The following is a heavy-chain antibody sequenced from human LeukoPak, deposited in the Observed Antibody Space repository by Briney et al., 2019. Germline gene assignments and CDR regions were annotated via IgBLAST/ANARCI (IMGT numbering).Heavy chain of an antibody. V-gene: IGHV3-43*01. CDR2: ISWDGGST. Sequence: GGSLRLSCAASGFTFDDYTMHWVRQAPGKGLEWVSLISWDGGSTYYADSVKGRFTISRDNSKNSLYLQMNSLRTEDTALYYCAKDAGEYCSSTGCYTLDYWGQGTLVTVSS. CDR3: AKDAGEYCSSTGCYTLDY. D-gene: IGHD2-2*02. CDR1: GFTFDDYT. J-gene: IGHJ4*02.